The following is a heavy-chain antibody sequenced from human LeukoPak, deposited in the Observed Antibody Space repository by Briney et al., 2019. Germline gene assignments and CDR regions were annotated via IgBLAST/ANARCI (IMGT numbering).Heavy chain of an antibody. D-gene: IGHD3-22*01. CDR3: ARGDFSDTAAYYYD. J-gene: IGHJ4*02. CDR1: GYTFIGYY. V-gene: IGHV1-2*02. CDR2: INPRNGVT. Sequence: ASVKVSCKASGYTFIGYYIHWVRQAPGQGLEWMGWINPRNGVTNYAQKFQGRVTLTRDTSFSTAFLVLTRLRSDDTAVYYCARGDFSDTAAYYYDWGQGTLVTASS.